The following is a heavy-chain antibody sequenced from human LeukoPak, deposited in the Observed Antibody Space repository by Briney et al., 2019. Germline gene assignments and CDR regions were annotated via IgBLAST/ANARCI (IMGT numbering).Heavy chain of an antibody. CDR2: ISAYNGNT. D-gene: IGHD3-16*02. CDR1: GYTFTSYG. V-gene: IGHV1-18*01. CDR3: ASDSTSYDYVWGSYRRTDPLSTFDY. Sequence: GASVKVSCKASGYTFTSYGISWVRQAPGQGLEWMGWISAYNGNTNDAQKLQGRVTRTRDTSTSTAYMELRSLRAADTAVYYCASDSTSYDYVWGSYRRTDPLSTFDYCGQRTLVTVSS. J-gene: IGHJ4*02.